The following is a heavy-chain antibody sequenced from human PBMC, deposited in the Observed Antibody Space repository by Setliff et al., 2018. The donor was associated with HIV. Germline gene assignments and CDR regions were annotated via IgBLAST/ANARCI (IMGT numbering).Heavy chain of an antibody. CDR1: GFTFDDYI. J-gene: IGHJ4*02. Sequence: GGSLRLSCAASGFTFDDYIMHWVRQAPGKGLEWVSYISSSGSTIYYADSVKGRFTISRDNAKNSLYLQMNSLRAEDTAVYYCARDSGYDILDYWGQGTLVTVPQ. CDR3: ARDSGYDILDY. V-gene: IGHV3-48*03. D-gene: IGHD5-12*01. CDR2: ISSSGSTI.